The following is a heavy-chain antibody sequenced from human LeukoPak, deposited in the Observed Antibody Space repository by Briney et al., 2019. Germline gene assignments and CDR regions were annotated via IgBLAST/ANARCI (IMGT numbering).Heavy chain of an antibody. CDR3: ARDQATIILGYFDY. D-gene: IGHD1-26*01. J-gene: IGHJ4*02. CDR1: GGSFSGYS. CDR2: INHSGRT. Sequence: SEALSLTCAVYGGSFSGYSWTWIRQPPGKGLEWIGEINHSGRTKYNPSLKSRVTISVDTSKNQFSLKLSSVTAADTAVYYCARDQATIILGYFDYWGQGTLVTVSS. V-gene: IGHV4-34*01.